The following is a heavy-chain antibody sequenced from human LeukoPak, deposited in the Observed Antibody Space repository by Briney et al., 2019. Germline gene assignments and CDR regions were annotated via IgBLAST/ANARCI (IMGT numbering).Heavy chain of an antibody. CDR2: ISWNSGSI. Sequence: PGGSLRLSCAASGFTFDDYAMHWVRQAPGKGLEWVSGISWNSGSIGYADSVKGRFTISRDNAKNSLYLQMNSLRAEDTALYYCAKWPHRYCSGGSCSDFWGQGTLVTVSS. J-gene: IGHJ4*02. D-gene: IGHD2-15*01. V-gene: IGHV3-9*01. CDR1: GFTFDDYA. CDR3: AKWPHRYCSGGSCSDF.